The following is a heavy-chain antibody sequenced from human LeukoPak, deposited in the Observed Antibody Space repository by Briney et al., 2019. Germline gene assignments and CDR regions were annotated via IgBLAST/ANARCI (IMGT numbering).Heavy chain of an antibody. CDR2: INHSGST. V-gene: IGHV4-34*01. J-gene: IGHJ4*02. CDR3: AREGVVGAYGHFDY. Sequence: PSEILSLTCAVYGGSFSGYYWSWIRQPPGKGLECLVEINHSGSTNYNPSLKSRVTISVDTSKNQFSLKLSSVTAADTAVYYCAREGVVGAYGHFDYWGQGTLVTVSS. D-gene: IGHD2-15*01. CDR1: GGSFSGYY.